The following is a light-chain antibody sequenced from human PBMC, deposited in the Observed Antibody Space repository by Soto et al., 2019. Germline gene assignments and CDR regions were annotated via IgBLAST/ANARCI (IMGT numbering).Light chain of an antibody. CDR2: TAS. Sequence: DIQMTQSPSTLSASVGDRVTITGRASQSISSWLAWYQQKPGTAPKLLIYTASTLESGVPSRFSGSGSGTEFTLTISSLQPDDFATYYCQQYNSYPWTFGHGTKVEIK. J-gene: IGKJ1*01. CDR3: QQYNSYPWT. V-gene: IGKV1-5*03. CDR1: QSISSW.